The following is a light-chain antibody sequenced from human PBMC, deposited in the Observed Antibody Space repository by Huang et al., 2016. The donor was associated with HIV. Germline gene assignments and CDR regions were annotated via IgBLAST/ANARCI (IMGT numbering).Light chain of an antibody. CDR1: QHISGY. V-gene: IGKV3-11*01. J-gene: IGKJ4*01. Sequence: EIVLTQSPATLSLSPGERATLSCRASQHISGYLAWYQQKPGQAPRLLLSEASIRASGVPVRFSGSGSGTDFTVSISSLEPEDVAFYYCQQRAGWPLTFGGGTKVEIK. CDR3: QQRAGWPLT. CDR2: EAS.